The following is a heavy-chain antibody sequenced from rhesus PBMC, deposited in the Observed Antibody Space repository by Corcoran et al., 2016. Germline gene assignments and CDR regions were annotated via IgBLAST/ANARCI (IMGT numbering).Heavy chain of an antibody. CDR1: GGSISSNY. Sequence: QLQLQESGPGLVKPSETLSLTCAVSGGSISSNYWSWIRQPPGKGLEWLGRISGSGGSTDYNPTPKRIDTISTDTSKNQFCLKLSSVTAADTAVYYCARDPTYYYSGSDHRAFDFWGQGLRVTVSS. J-gene: IGHJ3*01. CDR3: ARDPTYYYSGSDHRAFDF. D-gene: IGHD3-16*01. CDR2: ISGSGGST. V-gene: IGHV4-173*01.